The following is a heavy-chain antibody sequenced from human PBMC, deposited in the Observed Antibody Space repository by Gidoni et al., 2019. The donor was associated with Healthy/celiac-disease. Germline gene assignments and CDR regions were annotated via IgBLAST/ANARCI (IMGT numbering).Heavy chain of an antibody. V-gene: IGHV4-34*01. CDR3: ARGGDIASGGSSGPDY. CDR2: INHSGST. Sequence: QVQLQQWGAGLLKPSETLSLTCAVYGGSFSGYYWSWIRQPPGKGLEWIGEINHSGSTNYNPSLKSRVTISVDTSKNQFSLKLSSVTAADTAVYYCARGGDIASGGSSGPDYWGQGTLVTVSS. D-gene: IGHD2-15*01. J-gene: IGHJ4*02. CDR1: GGSFSGYY.